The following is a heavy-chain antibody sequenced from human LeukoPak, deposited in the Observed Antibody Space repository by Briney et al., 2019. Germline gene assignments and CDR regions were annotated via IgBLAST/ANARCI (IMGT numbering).Heavy chain of an antibody. Sequence: SETLSLTCTVSGGSISSYYWSWIRQPPGKGLEWIGYIYYSGSTNYNPSLKSRVTISVDTSKNQFSLKLSSVTAADTAVYYCARESRWLRRMDYWGQGTLVTVSS. D-gene: IGHD5-12*01. CDR2: IYYSGST. J-gene: IGHJ4*02. V-gene: IGHV4-59*01. CDR1: GGSISSYY. CDR3: ARESRWLRRMDY.